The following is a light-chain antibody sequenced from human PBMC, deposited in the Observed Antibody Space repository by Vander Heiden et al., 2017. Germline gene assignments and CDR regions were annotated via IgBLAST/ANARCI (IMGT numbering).Light chain of an antibody. J-gene: IGLJ1*01. V-gene: IGLV2-14*03. CDR2: DVS. CDR1: SSDIGGYNY. CDR3: CSYTGGSTLFV. Sequence: QSALTQPPPVFGSPGQPITISCTGSSSDIGGYNYVSWYQQHPGKAPKLMIQDVSDRPSGVSNRFSGSKSGNTASLTISGLQAEDEADDYCCSYTGGSTLFVFGTGTKVTVL.